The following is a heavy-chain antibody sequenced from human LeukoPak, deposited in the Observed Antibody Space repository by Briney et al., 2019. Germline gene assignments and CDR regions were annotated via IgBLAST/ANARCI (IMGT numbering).Heavy chain of an antibody. D-gene: IGHD1-26*01. CDR3: ARDVWAVGATSLDY. CDR1: GGSISRGGYS. J-gene: IGHJ4*02. CDR2: IYYSGST. V-gene: IGHV4-31*03. Sequence: SETLSLTGTVSGGSISRGGYSWSWSRQHPGKGLEWVGYIYYSGSTYYNPSLTSRVTISVETSQNQFSLKLSSVTAADTAVSYCARDVWAVGATSLDYWGQGTLVTVSS.